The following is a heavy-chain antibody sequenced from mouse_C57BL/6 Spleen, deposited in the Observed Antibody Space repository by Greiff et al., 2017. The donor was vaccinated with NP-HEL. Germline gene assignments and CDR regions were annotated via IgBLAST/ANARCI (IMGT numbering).Heavy chain of an antibody. CDR1: GYTFTDYE. CDR3: TRHGWWLLSLAY. J-gene: IGHJ3*01. V-gene: IGHV1-15*01. CDR2: IDPETGGN. Sequence: QVQLKQSGAELVRPGASVTLSCKASGYTFTDYEMHWVKQTPVHGLEWIGAIDPETGGNAYNQKFKGKAILTADQSSSPAYMELCCLTSEASAAYYCTRHGWWLLSLAYWGQGTLVTVSA. D-gene: IGHD2-3*01.